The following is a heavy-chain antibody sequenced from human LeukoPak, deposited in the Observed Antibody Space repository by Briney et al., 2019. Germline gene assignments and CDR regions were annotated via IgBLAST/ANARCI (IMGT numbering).Heavy chain of an antibody. V-gene: IGHV4-4*07. Sequence: SETLSLTCTVSGGSISSYYWSWIRQPAGKGLEWIGRIYTSGSTNYNPSLKSRVTISVDTSKNQFSLKLSSVTAADTAVYYCARALARPYYYGSGSTWDYWGQGTLVTVSS. D-gene: IGHD3-10*01. CDR2: IYTSGST. CDR1: GGSISSYY. CDR3: ARALARPYYYGSGSTWDY. J-gene: IGHJ4*02.